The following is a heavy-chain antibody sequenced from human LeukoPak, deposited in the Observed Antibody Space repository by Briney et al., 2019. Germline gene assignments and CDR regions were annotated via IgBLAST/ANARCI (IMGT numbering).Heavy chain of an antibody. D-gene: IGHD2-21*01. CDR2: ASTDGTP. J-gene: IGHJ6*03. V-gene: IGHV3-23*01. Sequence: PGGSLRLSCTVSGFTFGNYAMTWVRQGPGKGLESVSSASTDGTPYYANSVKGRFTISRDNSKSTLYLRMSSLRAEDTAVYYCAKLGHGGYYSYMDVWGKGTTVTVSS. CDR1: GFTFGNYA. CDR3: AKLGHGGYYSYMDV.